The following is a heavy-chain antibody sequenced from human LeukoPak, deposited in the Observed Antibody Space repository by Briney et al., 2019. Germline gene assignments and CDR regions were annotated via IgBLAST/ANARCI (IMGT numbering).Heavy chain of an antibody. CDR3: ARGLSHSKDI. V-gene: IGHV4-4*07. J-gene: IGHJ3*02. CDR1: GGSMSSYY. Sequence: PSETLSLTCTVSGGSMSSYYWSWIRQPAGKGLEWIGRVYTSGNTNYNPSLKSRVTMSVDTSKNQFSLKLTSVTAADTAVCYCARGLSHSKDIWGQGTMVTVSS. CDR2: VYTSGNT.